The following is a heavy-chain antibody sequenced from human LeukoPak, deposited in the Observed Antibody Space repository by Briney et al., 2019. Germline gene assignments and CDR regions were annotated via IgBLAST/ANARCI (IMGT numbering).Heavy chain of an antibody. CDR3: ARYDLRGAFDI. CDR1: GFTFSSFS. CDR2: IYSGGAT. D-gene: IGHD4-17*01. V-gene: IGHV3-53*01. J-gene: IGHJ3*02. Sequence: PGGSLRLSCAASGFTFSSFSMNWVRQAPGKGLEWVSVIYSGGATYYADSVKGRFTLSRDNSENKLYLQMNSLRDEDTAVYYCARYDLRGAFDIWGQGTIVTVSS.